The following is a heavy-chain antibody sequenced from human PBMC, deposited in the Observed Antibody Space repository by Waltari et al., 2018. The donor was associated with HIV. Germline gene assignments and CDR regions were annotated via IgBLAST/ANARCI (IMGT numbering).Heavy chain of an antibody. V-gene: IGHV3-7*01. Sequence: EVQLVESGGGLVQPGESLRLSCATSGFTFRNYCLSWVRQAPGKGLEWVANIKQDGGEKYYVDRVKGRFTMSRDNAKNSLYLQMNSLRAEDTAVYYCARVYSSTSGRALDYWGRGTLVTVSS. CDR2: IKQDGGEK. CDR1: GFTFRNYC. J-gene: IGHJ4*02. D-gene: IGHD2-2*01. CDR3: ARVYSSTSGRALDY.